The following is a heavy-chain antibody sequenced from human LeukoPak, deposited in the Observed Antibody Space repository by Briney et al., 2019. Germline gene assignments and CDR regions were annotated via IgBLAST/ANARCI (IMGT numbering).Heavy chain of an antibody. D-gene: IGHD3-9*01. Sequence: ASVKVSCKASGGTFSSYAISWVRQAPGQGLEWMGGIIPIFGTANYAQKFQGRVTITADESTSTAYMELSSLRSEDTAVYYCAGGPPDYDILTGYYYTVFDYWGQGTLVTVSS. V-gene: IGHV1-69*13. CDR1: GGTFSSYA. CDR3: AGGPPDYDILTGYYYTVFDY. CDR2: IIPIFGTA. J-gene: IGHJ4*02.